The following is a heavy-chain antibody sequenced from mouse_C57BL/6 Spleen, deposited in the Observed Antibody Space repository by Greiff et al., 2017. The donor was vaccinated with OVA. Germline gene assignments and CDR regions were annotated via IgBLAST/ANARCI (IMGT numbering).Heavy chain of an antibody. D-gene: IGHD1-1*01. CDR1: GYTFTSYW. J-gene: IGHJ2*01. CDR2: IDPSDSYT. Sequence: QVQLQQPGAELVKPGASVKLSCKASGYTFTSYWMQWVKQRPGQGLEWIGEIDPSDSYTNYNQKFKGKATLTVDTSSSTAYMQLSSLTSEDSAVYYCARRSNYYGSSYLDYWGQGTTLTVSS. V-gene: IGHV1-50*01. CDR3: ARRSNYYGSSYLDY.